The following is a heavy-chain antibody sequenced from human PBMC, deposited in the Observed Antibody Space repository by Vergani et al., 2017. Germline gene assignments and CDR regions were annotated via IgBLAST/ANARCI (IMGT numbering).Heavy chain of an antibody. J-gene: IGHJ4*02. CDR1: GGSVSSGSYY. V-gene: IGHV4-61*01. CDR2: IYYSGST. Sequence: QVQLQESGPGLVKPSETLSLTCTVSGGSVSSGSYYWSWIRQPPGKGLEWIGYIYYSGSTNYNPSHKSRVTISVDTSKNQFSQKLSAVTAADTAVYYCGGDRGAADAYFDYGGQGTLGTVSS. CDR3: GGDRGAADAYFDY. D-gene: IGHD6-13*01.